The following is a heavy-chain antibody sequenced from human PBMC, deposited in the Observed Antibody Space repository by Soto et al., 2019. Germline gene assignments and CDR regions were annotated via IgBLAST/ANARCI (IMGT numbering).Heavy chain of an antibody. D-gene: IGHD1-26*01. CDR3: AKGIKWELPFDY. V-gene: IGHV3-23*01. Sequence: LRLSCAASGFTFSSYAMSWVRQAPGKGLEWVSAISDSGGNTYYADSVKGRFTISRDNSKSTLHLQMNSLRAEDAAVYYCAKGIKWELPFDYWGQGTLVTVSS. J-gene: IGHJ4*02. CDR2: ISDSGGNT. CDR1: GFTFSSYA.